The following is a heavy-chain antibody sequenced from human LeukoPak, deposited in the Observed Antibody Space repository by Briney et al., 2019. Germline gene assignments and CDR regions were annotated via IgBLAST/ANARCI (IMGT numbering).Heavy chain of an antibody. J-gene: IGHJ5*02. D-gene: IGHD3-3*01. CDR1: GGSISSYY. Sequence: SETLSLTCTVSGGSISSYYWSWIRQPPGKGLEWIGYIYYSGSTNYNPSLKSRVTISVDTSKNQFSLKLSSVTAADTAVYYCARINYDFWSGYPGWFDPWGQGTLVTVSS. CDR2: IYYSGST. V-gene: IGHV4-59*08. CDR3: ARINYDFWSGYPGWFDP.